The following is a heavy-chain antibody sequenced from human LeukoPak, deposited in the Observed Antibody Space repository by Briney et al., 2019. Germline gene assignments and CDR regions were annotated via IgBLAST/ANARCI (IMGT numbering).Heavy chain of an antibody. J-gene: IGHJ4*02. CDR3: AREGPRGNSQFDY. Sequence: GSSLRLSCAASGFTFSNYAMHWVRQAPGKGLEWVALIWYDGSNKYYTDSVKGRLTISRDNSKDTLFLQMNSLRAEDTAVYYCAREGPRGNSQFDYWGQGTLVTVST. V-gene: IGHV3-33*08. D-gene: IGHD2/OR15-2a*01. CDR1: GFTFSNYA. CDR2: IWYDGSNK.